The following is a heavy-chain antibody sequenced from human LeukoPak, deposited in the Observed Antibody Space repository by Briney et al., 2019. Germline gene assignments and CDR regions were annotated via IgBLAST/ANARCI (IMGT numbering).Heavy chain of an antibody. Sequence: PGRSLRLSCAASGFTFSSYAMHWVRQVPGKGLEWVAVISYDGSNKYYADSVKGRFTISRDNSKNTLYLQMNSLRAEDTAVYYCARDMGSGYSFDYWGQGTLVTVSS. CDR2: ISYDGSNK. V-gene: IGHV3-30-3*01. J-gene: IGHJ4*02. CDR1: GFTFSSYA. D-gene: IGHD3-22*01. CDR3: ARDMGSGYSFDY.